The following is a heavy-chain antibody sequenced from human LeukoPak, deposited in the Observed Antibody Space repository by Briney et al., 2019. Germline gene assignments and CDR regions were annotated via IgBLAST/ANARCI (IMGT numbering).Heavy chain of an antibody. CDR2: ISSSSKYI. D-gene: IGHD1-26*01. J-gene: IGHJ4*02. CDR1: GFTFSSYG. V-gene: IGHV3-21*04. Sequence: GGSLRLSCAASGFTFSSYGFYWVRQAPGKGLEWVSSISSSSKYIYYADSVKGRFTISRDYANNSLFLQMNSLRVEDTAMYYCAKLNSGSIYFDYWGQGTLVTVSS. CDR3: AKLNSGSIYFDY.